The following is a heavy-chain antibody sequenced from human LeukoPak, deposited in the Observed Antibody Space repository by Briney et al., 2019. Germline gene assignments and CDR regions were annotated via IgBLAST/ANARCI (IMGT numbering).Heavy chain of an antibody. CDR3: ATDSPTMPGGY. Sequence: GATVKISCKASGYTFTDYYMHWVQQPPGKGLAWMGRVDPEDGGTIYAEKFQGRVTITADTSTDTAYMELSSLRSEDTAVYYCATDSPTMPGGYWGQGTLVTVSS. CDR1: GYTFTDYY. D-gene: IGHD1-26*01. J-gene: IGHJ4*02. CDR2: VDPEDGGT. V-gene: IGHV1-69-2*01.